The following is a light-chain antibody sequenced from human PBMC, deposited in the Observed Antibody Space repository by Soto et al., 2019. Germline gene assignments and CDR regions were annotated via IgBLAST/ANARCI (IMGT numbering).Light chain of an antibody. CDR1: QDISVY. Sequence: DIQMTQSPSSLSASVGDRVTITCRASQDISVYLAWYQQKPGKVPKLLIYSASTLLSGVPSRFSGSGSGTDFTLTISSLQPEDVATYYCQKFNTAPLTFGQGTRVEIK. CDR3: QKFNTAPLT. J-gene: IGKJ5*01. CDR2: SAS. V-gene: IGKV1-27*01.